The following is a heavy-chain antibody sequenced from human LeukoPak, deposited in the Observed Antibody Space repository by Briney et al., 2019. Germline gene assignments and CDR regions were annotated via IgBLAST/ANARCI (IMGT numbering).Heavy chain of an antibody. V-gene: IGHV3-7*01. CDR1: GFTFSNYW. Sequence: PGGSLRLSCAASGFTFSNYWMGWVRQAPGKGLEWVASIKQDGSEKYYEDSVKGRFTISRDNAKNSLYLQMNSLRAEDTAVYYRARGSSGSYFEFIDYWGQGTLVTVSS. CDR2: IKQDGSEK. J-gene: IGHJ4*02. CDR3: ARGSSGSYFEFIDY. D-gene: IGHD1-26*01.